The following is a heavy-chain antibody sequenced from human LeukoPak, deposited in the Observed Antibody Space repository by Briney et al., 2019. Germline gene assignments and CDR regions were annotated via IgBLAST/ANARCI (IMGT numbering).Heavy chain of an antibody. Sequence: PGGSLRLSCSASGFIFSAYAMSWVRRTPGKGLEWVSSLICSSANTYYADSAKGRFSISRDNSKNTLYLEMNSLRVDATAVYYCAKARTQWLAPRQFDYWGPGTLVTASS. CDR1: GFIFSAYA. CDR2: LICSSANT. CDR3: AKARTQWLAPRQFDY. D-gene: IGHD6-19*01. V-gene: IGHV3-23*01. J-gene: IGHJ4*02.